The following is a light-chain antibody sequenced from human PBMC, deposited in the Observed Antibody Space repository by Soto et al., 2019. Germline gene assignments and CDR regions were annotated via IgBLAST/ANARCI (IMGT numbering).Light chain of an antibody. V-gene: IGKV1D-12*01. CDR2: GAS. Sequence: DIQMTQSPSSVSASVGDRVTITCRASHDITWLVWYQQKSGKAPKLLTFGASSLQSGVPPRFSGSRSGTDFTLTISSLQPEDFATYYCQQADSVPWTFGQGTKVEIK. CDR1: HDITW. CDR3: QQADSVPWT. J-gene: IGKJ1*01.